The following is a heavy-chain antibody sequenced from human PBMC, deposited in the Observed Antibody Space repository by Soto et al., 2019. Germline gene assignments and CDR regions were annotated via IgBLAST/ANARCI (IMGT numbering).Heavy chain of an antibody. CDR3: ARVGAHYYGSGSYWWFDP. CDR2: ISAYNGNT. J-gene: IGHJ5*02. CDR1: GYTFTSYG. V-gene: IGHV1-18*01. Sequence: ASVKGSCKASGYTFTSYGISWVRQAPGQGLEWMGWISAYNGNTNYAQKLQGRVTMTTDTSTSTAYMELRSLRSDDTAVYYCARVGAHYYGSGSYWWFDPWGQGTLVTVSS. D-gene: IGHD3-10*01.